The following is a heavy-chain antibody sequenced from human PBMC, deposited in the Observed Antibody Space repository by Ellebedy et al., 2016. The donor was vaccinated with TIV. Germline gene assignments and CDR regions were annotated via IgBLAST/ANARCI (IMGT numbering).Heavy chain of an antibody. D-gene: IGHD3-3*01. V-gene: IGHV3-23*01. J-gene: IGHJ4*02. CDR3: AKVDPRYGVAPFDS. CDR1: GFTFSNCA. Sequence: GGSLRLXXAASGFTFSNCAMSWVRQAPGKGLEWVSSVSGSGDSTYYADSVKGRFTISRDNSKNTLYLQMNSLRAEDSAVYYCAKVDPRYGVAPFDSWGQGTLVIVSS. CDR2: VSGSGDST.